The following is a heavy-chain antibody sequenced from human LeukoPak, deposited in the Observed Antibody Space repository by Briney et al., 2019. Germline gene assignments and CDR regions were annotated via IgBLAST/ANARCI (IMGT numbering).Heavy chain of an antibody. V-gene: IGHV3-23*01. D-gene: IGHD6-19*01. CDR1: GFTFSSCA. CDR2: ISGDGVNT. J-gene: IGHJ4*01. Sequence: GGSLRLSCAASGFTFSSCAMSWVRQAPGKRLEWVSAISGDGVNTYYADSVKGRFTISRDNSKNTLYLQMNSLRADDTAVYYCAKGPLIAVAGTTWDYWGQGTLVTVSS. CDR3: AKGPLIAVAGTTWDY.